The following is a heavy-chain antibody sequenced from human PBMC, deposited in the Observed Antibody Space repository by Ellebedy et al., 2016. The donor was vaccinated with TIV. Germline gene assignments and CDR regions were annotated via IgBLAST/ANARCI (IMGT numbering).Heavy chain of an antibody. CDR3: ARDGSIAVDGTSDY. V-gene: IGHV3-7*01. D-gene: IGHD6-19*01. CDR2: IKKDGREK. J-gene: IGHJ4*02. Sequence: GGSLRLSXAASGFYFGDYWMSWVRQPPGKGLEWVANIKKDGREKNYVDSVRGRFTISRDNAKNSLYLQMSSLRAEDTAVYYCARDGSIAVDGTSDYWGQGTLVTVSS. CDR1: GFYFGDYW.